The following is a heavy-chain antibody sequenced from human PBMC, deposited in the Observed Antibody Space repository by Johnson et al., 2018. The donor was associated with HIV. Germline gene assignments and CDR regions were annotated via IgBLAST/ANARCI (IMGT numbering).Heavy chain of an antibody. CDR1: GFTFSTYA. Sequence: QVQLVESGGGVVQPGRSLRLSCAASGFTFSTYAIHWVRQAPGKGLEWVAIISYDGSTKYYADSVKGRFTISRDNSKNSLYLQMNTLRAEDTAVYYCARERARQELGLDGAFDIWGQGTTVSVS. CDR3: ARERARQELGLDGAFDI. CDR2: ISYDGSTK. D-gene: IGHD6-13*01. V-gene: IGHV3-30-3*01. J-gene: IGHJ3*02.